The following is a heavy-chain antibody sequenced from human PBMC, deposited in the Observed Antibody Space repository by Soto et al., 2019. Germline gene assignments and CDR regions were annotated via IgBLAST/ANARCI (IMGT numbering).Heavy chain of an antibody. V-gene: IGHV1-18*01. Sequence: QVQLVQSGAEVKKPGASVKVSCKASGYTFTSYGISWVRQAPGQGLEWMGWISVYNDNTNYAQKLQGRVTMTTDTSTSTAYMELRGLRSDDTAVYYCARDLWQYSGSYCGYWGQGTLVTVSS. CDR1: GYTFTSYG. J-gene: IGHJ4*02. D-gene: IGHD1-26*01. CDR2: ISVYNDNT. CDR3: ARDLWQYSGSYCGY.